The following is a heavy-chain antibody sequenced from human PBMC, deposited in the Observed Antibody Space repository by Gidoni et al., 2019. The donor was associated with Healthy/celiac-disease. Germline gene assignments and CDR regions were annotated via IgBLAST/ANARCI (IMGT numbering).Heavy chain of an antibody. CDR3: ARASRSSSWIHY. D-gene: IGHD6-13*01. V-gene: IGHV4-34*01. J-gene: IGHJ4*02. CDR1: GGSFSGYY. Sequence: QVQLQQWGAGLLKPSETLSLTSAVSGGSFSGYYWSWIRQPPGKGLEWIGEINHSGSTNYNPSLKSRVTISVDTSKNQFSLKLSSVTAADTAVYYCARASRSSSWIHYWGQGTLVTVSS. CDR2: INHSGST.